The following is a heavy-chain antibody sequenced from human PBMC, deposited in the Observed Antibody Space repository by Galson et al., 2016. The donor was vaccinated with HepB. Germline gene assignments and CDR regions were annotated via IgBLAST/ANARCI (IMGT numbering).Heavy chain of an antibody. Sequence: SLRLSCAATSGFTFDDYAMHWVRQVPGKGLEWVSGISWNSGGIGYADSVKGRFTVSRDNAKKSLYLQMNSLRVEDTALYYCAKDRGSGTKGAYFYLYGMDVWGQGTTVTVSS. CDR3: AKDRGSGTKGAYFYLYGMDV. CDR2: ISWNSGGI. V-gene: IGHV3-9*01. CDR1: GFTFDDYA. J-gene: IGHJ6*02. D-gene: IGHD2-2*01.